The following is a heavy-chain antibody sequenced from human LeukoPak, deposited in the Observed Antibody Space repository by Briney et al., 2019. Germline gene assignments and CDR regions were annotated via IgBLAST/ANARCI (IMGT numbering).Heavy chain of an antibody. CDR2: IYSGGST. J-gene: IGHJ4*02. CDR1: GFTVSSNY. Sequence: GGSLRLSCAASGFTVSSNYMSWVRQAPGKGLEWVSVIYSGGSTYYADSVKGRFTISRDNSKNTLYLQMNSLRAEDTAVYYCARHRSSWLIDYWGQGTLVTVSS. D-gene: IGHD6-6*01. V-gene: IGHV3-66*04. CDR3: ARHRSSWLIDY.